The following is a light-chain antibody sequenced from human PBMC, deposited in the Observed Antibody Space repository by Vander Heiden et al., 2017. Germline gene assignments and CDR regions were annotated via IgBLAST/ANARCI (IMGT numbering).Light chain of an antibody. CDR2: SDN. V-gene: IGLV1-47*02. CDR3: ATWDNSLSGREI. Sequence: HSVLTQPPSAPGTVGQRVTISCSGSISHIGANPVYWYQQFPGTAPKLLIYSDNRQRTGVPDRFSGSKTGPSASLAISRRRYEGEADDYCATWDNSLSGREIFGGGTKLTVV. CDR1: ISHIGANP. J-gene: IGLJ2*01.